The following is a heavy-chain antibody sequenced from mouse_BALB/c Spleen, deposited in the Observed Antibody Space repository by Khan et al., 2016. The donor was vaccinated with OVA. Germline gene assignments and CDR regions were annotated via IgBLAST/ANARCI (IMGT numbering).Heavy chain of an antibody. CDR2: KVYDGSN. D-gene: IGHD3-3*01. CDR1: GYSITSGYY. J-gene: IGHJ3*01. Sequence: EVQLQESGPGLVKPSQSLSLTYSVTGYSITSGYYWNWIRQFPGNKLEWMGYKVYDGSNNYNPSLKNRISITRDTSKNQFFLQLNSVTTEDTATYYCSRGGRWLAHWGHGTLVTVSA. V-gene: IGHV3-6*02. CDR3: SRGGRWLAH.